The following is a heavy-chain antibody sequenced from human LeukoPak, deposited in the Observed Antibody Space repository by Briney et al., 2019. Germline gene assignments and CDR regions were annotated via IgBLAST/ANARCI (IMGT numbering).Heavy chain of an antibody. CDR1: GFTFSSYW. CDR2: IKEDGSEK. CDR3: ARGRRVDS. Sequence: GGSLRLSCAASGFTFSSYWMSWVRQAPGKGLEWVANIKEDGSEKYYVESVKGRFTISRDNAKNSLYLQMNSLRVEDTAVYHCARGRRVDSWGQGTLVTVSS. J-gene: IGHJ5*01. V-gene: IGHV3-7*01.